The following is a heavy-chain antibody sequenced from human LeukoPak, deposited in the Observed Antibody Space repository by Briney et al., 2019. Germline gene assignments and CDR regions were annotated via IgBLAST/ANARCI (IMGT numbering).Heavy chain of an antibody. D-gene: IGHD3-10*01. CDR2: IYYSGST. CDR1: GGSISSGGYY. CDR3: ARVRGINNWFDP. Sequence: PSETLSLTCTVSGGSISSGGYYWNWIRQHPVKGLEWIGSIYYSGSTHSNPSLKSRLTISIDTSKNRFYLKLNSVTAADTALYYCARVRGINNWFDPWGQGTLVTVSS. J-gene: IGHJ5*02. V-gene: IGHV4-31*03.